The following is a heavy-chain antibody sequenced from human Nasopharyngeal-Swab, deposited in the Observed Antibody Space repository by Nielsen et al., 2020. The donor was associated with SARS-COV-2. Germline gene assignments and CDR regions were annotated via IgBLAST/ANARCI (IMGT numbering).Heavy chain of an antibody. CDR2: IWYDGSNK. D-gene: IGHD6-13*01. CDR1: GFTFSTFG. J-gene: IGHJ4*02. Sequence: GGSLRLSCAASGFTFSTFGMHWVRQAPGKGLEWVAVIWYDGSNKYYADSVKGRFTISRDNSKNTLYLQMNSLRAEDTAVYYCANTNIAADYWGQGTLVTVSS. CDR3: ANTNIAADY. V-gene: IGHV3-33*06.